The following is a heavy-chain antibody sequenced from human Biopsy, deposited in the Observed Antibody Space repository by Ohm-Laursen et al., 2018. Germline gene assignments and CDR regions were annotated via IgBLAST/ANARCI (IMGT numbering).Heavy chain of an antibody. V-gene: IGHV3-23*01. J-gene: IGHJ4*02. D-gene: IGHD6-6*01. CDR3: ARERGRKSIAATDY. Sequence: SLRLSCSASGFTFSSYDMSWVRQAPGKGLGRVSSVRGSGDSTNYAASVKGRFTISRDNSKNTLFLQMNNLRVEDTAVYYCARERGRKSIAATDYWGQGVLVTVSS. CDR2: VRGSGDST. CDR1: GFTFSSYD.